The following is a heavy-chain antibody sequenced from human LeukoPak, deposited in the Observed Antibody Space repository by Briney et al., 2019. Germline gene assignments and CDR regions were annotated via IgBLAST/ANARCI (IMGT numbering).Heavy chain of an antibody. CDR2: IWNDGSNK. CDR1: GFTFSSYG. D-gene: IGHD6-19*01. Sequence: PAGGSLRLSCAASGFTFSSYGMHWVRQAPGKGLEWVAIIWNDGSNKYYADSVKGRFTISRDNSKNTLYLQMNSLRAEDTAVYYCAKTPSPHSSGPVNWFDPWGQGTLVTVSS. CDR3: AKTPSPHSSGPVNWFDP. J-gene: IGHJ5*02. V-gene: IGHV3-33*06.